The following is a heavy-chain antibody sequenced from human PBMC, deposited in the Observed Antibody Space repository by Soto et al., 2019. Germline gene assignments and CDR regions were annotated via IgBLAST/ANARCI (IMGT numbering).Heavy chain of an antibody. D-gene: IGHD6-13*01. V-gene: IGHV1-18*01. Sequence: ASVKVSCKASGYTFTSYGISQVRQAPGQGLEWMGWISAYNGNTNYAQKLQGRVTMTTDTSTSTAYMELRSLRSDDTAVYYCARSIAAAGTGDYWGQGTLVTVSS. J-gene: IGHJ4*02. CDR3: ARSIAAAGTGDY. CDR2: ISAYNGNT. CDR1: GYTFTSYG.